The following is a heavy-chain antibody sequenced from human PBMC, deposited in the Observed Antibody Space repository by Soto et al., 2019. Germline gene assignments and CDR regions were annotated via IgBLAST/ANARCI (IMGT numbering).Heavy chain of an antibody. CDR1: GGSISSSSYY. CDR3: ARHLSTYYDILTGYYRGIYYYYGMDV. V-gene: IGHV4-39*01. D-gene: IGHD3-9*01. CDR2: IYYSGST. J-gene: IGHJ6*02. Sequence: PSETLSLTCTVSGGSISSSSYYWGWIRQPPGKGLEWIGSIYYSGSTYYNPSLKSRVTISVDTSKNQFSLKLSSVTAADTAVYYCARHLSTYYDILTGYYRGIYYYYGMDVWGQGTTVT.